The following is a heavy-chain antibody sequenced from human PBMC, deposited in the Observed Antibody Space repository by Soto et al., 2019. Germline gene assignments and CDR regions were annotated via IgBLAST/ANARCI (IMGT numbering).Heavy chain of an antibody. CDR2: IYPGDSDT. CDR1: GYSFTSYW. Sequence: GESLKISCKGSGYSFTSYWIGWVRQMPGKGLEWMGIIYPGDSDTRYSPSFQGQVTISADKSISTAYLQWSSLKASDTAMYYCARQKYRQAGIAAAGTPHNWFDPWGQGTLVTVSS. CDR3: ARQKYRQAGIAAAGTPHNWFDP. V-gene: IGHV5-51*01. J-gene: IGHJ5*02. D-gene: IGHD6-13*01.